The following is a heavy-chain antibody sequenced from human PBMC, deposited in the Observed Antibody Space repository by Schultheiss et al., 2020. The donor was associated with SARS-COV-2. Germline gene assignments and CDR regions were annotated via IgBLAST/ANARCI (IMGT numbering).Heavy chain of an antibody. V-gene: IGHV1-2*02. D-gene: IGHD5-24*01. CDR1: GHIFTGYY. CDR2: IIPILGIA. CDR3: ARAGWEMAPEGN. J-gene: IGHJ4*02. Sequence: ASVKVSCKTSGHIFTGYYMHWVRQAPGQGLEWMGRIIPILGIANYAQKFQGRVTMTRNTSISTAYMELSSLRSEDTAVYYCARAGWEMAPEGNWGQGTLVTVSS.